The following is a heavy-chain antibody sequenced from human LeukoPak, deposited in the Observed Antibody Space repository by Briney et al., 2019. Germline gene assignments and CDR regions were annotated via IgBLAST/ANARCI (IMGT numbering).Heavy chain of an antibody. Sequence: SETLSLTCTVSGGSSSSGSYYWSWIRQPAGRGLEWIGRIYTSGSTNYNPSLKSRVTISVDTSKNQFSLKLSSVTAADTAVYYCARDSDHNFWSGYYLDYWGQGTLVTVSS. D-gene: IGHD3-3*01. CDR1: GGSSSSGSYY. CDR2: IYTSGST. J-gene: IGHJ4*02. V-gene: IGHV4-61*02. CDR3: ARDSDHNFWSGYYLDY.